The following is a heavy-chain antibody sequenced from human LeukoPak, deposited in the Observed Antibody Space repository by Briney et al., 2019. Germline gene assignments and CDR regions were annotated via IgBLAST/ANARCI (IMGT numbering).Heavy chain of an antibody. J-gene: IGHJ5*02. CDR1: GYTFTSYG. D-gene: IGHD3-22*01. CDR2: ISAYNGNT. V-gene: IGHV1-18*01. CDR3: ARGDSSGYWSLNWFDP. Sequence: ASVKVSCKASGYTFTSYGISWVRQAPGQGLERMGWISAYNGNTNYAQKLQGRVTMTTDTSTSTAYMELRSLRSDDTAVYYCARGDSSGYWSLNWFDPWGQGTLVTVSS.